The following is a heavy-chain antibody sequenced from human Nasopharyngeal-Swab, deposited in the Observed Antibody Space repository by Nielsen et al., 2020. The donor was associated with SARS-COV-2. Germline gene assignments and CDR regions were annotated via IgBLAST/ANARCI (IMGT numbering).Heavy chain of an antibody. Sequence: GESLKISCTGSGFTFGNYSMNWVRQAPGKRLEWVGFIRSKTYGETTDYAASVKGRFTISRDDSKSIAYLQMNSLRTEDTAVYYCTSQTYYYDSSEALYYYYMDVWGKGTTVTVSS. CDR1: GFTFGNYS. V-gene: IGHV3-49*04. J-gene: IGHJ6*03. CDR2: IRSKTYGETT. CDR3: TSQTYYYDSSEALYYYYMDV. D-gene: IGHD3-22*01.